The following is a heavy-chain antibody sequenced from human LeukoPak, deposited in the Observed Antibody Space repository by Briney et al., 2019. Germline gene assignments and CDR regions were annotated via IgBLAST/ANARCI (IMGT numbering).Heavy chain of an antibody. V-gene: IGHV4-59*01. J-gene: IGHJ2*01. CDR3: ARDRYFDL. CDR2: IHYSGTT. Sequence: PSETLSLTCTVSGGSISPYYWSWIRQPPGKGLEWNGYIHYSGTTNYNPSLKSRVTLSVDTSKNQLSLKLNSVTAADTAVYYCARDRYFDLWGRGALVTVSS. CDR1: GGSISPYY.